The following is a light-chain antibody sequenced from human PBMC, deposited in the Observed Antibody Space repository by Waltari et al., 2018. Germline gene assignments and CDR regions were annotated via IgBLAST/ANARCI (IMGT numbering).Light chain of an antibody. CDR1: SLNIRSHA. Sequence: QPALTQPPSASGTPGQWVRVSCSGSSLNIRSHAVNWYQQLPGMAPKLLIYYDNPRPSGVPDRVSGSKSGTSASLAISGLQSEDEADYICAAWDDSLSAYVFGTGTKVTVL. CDR3: AAWDDSLSAYV. CDR2: YDN. V-gene: IGLV1-44*01. J-gene: IGLJ1*01.